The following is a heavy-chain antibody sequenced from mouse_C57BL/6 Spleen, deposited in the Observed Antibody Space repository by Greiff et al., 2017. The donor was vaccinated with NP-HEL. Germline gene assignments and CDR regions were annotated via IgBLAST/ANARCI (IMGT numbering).Heavy chain of an antibody. V-gene: IGHV1-4*01. J-gene: IGHJ3*01. CDR1: GYTFTSYT. D-gene: IGHD1-1*01. CDR3: ADSYADAWFAY. CDR2: INPSSGYT. Sequence: QVQLKQSGAELARPGASVKMSCKASGYTFTSYTMPWVKQRPGQGLEWIGSINPSSGYTKYNQKFKDKATLTADKSSSTAYMQLSSLTSEDSAVYYCADSYADAWFAYWGQGTLVTVSA.